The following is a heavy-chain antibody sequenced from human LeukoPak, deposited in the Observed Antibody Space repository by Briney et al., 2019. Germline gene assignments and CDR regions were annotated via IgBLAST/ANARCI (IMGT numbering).Heavy chain of an antibody. J-gene: IGHJ4*02. CDR2: FYSGGST. D-gene: IGHD3-22*01. Sequence: GGSLSLSCAASGFTVSSKYMSWVRQAPGKGVEWVSVFYSGGSTYYADSVKGRFTISRDNSKNTLYLQMNSLRAEDTAVYYCASYYYDSSGYLLFDYWGQGTLVTVSS. V-gene: IGHV3-53*01. CDR1: GFTVSSKY. CDR3: ASYYYDSSGYLLFDY.